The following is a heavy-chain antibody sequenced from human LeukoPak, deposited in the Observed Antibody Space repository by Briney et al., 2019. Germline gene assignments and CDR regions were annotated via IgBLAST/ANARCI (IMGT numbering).Heavy chain of an antibody. J-gene: IGHJ4*02. Sequence: GGSPRLSCAASGFTFDDYGMSWVRQAPGEGLEWVSGINWNGGSTGYADSVKGRFTISRDNAKNSLYLQMNSLRAEDTALYHCARVTIFGVVIRYFDYWGQGTLVTVSS. CDR2: INWNGGST. D-gene: IGHD3-3*01. V-gene: IGHV3-20*01. CDR3: ARVTIFGVVIRYFDY. CDR1: GFTFDDYG.